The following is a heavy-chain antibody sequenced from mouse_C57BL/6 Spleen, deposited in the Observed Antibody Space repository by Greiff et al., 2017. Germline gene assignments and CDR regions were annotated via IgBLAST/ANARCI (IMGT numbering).Heavy chain of an antibody. CDR2: INPNNGGT. D-gene: IGHD2-5*01. V-gene: IGHV1-26*01. Sequence: VQLQQSGPELVKPGASVKISCKASGYTFTDYYMNWVKQSHGESLEWIGDINPNNGGTSYNQKFKGKATLTVDKSSSTAYMELRSLTSEDSAVYYCARSEYSNYFDYWGQGTTLTVSS. CDR1: GYTFTDYY. J-gene: IGHJ2*01. CDR3: ARSEYSNYFDY.